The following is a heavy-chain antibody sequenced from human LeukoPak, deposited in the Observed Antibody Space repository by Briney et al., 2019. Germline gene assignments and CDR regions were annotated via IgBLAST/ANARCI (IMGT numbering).Heavy chain of an antibody. CDR3: ARDRAYCSSTSCYKGLDY. CDR1: GYTFTSYA. V-gene: IGHV1-3*01. CDR2: INAGNGNT. J-gene: IGHJ4*02. Sequence: ASVKVSCKASGYTFTSYAMHWVRQAPGQRLEWMGWINAGNGNTKYSQKFQGRVTITRDTSASTAYMELSSLRSEDTAVYYCARDRAYCSSTSCYKGLDYWGQGTLVTVSS. D-gene: IGHD2-2*02.